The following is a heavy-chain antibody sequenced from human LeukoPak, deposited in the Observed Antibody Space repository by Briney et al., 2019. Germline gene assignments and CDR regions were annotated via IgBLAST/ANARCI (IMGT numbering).Heavy chain of an antibody. D-gene: IGHD1-26*01. Sequence: ASVKVSCKASGYTFTSYFIHWVRQATGQGLEWMGWIKPNSGDTKYAEKFQGRVTMTRDTSISTAYMELKRLISDDTAVYYCTRDWGPNSGNFHYDGFDIWGQGTMVTVSS. V-gene: IGHV1-2*02. CDR1: GYTFTSYF. J-gene: IGHJ3*02. CDR2: IKPNSGDT. CDR3: TRDWGPNSGNFHYDGFDI.